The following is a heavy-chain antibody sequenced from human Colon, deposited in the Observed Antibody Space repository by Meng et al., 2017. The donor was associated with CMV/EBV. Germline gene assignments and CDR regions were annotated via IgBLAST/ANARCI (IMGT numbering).Heavy chain of an antibody. J-gene: IGHJ5*02. CDR3: VRDATSTAWLDP. CDR1: GGSIASSYHY. Sequence: SETLSLTCTVSGGSIASSYHYWAWIRQPPGKSPEWIGSIFHSGSAHYNPSLKSRVTISVDKSKNQFSLRVGSLIAADTAVYYCVRDATSTAWLDPWGQGTLVTVSS. V-gene: IGHV4-39*07. CDR2: IFHSGSA.